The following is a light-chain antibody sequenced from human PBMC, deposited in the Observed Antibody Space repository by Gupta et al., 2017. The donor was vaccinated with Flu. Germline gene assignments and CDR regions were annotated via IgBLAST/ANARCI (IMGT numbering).Light chain of an antibody. CDR3: QAWDDSTVV. V-gene: IGLV3-1*01. J-gene: IGLJ2*01. CDR1: KLGDKF. CDR2: DDN. Sequence: SYELAQPPSVSVSPGQTASVTCSGDKLGDKFVSWYQQKPGQSPVVVIYDDNRRPSGIPERLSGSNSGNTATLTISGTLAVEEADYFCQAWDDSTVVFGGGTKLTVL.